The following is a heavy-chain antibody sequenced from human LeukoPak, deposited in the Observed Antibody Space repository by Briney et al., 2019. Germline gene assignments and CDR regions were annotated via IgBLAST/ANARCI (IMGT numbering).Heavy chain of an antibody. CDR3: ARKTYGSEFYVDY. CDR1: GFSFSSYW. D-gene: IGHD3-10*01. V-gene: IGHV3-7*03. Sequence: AGGSLRLSCAASGFSFSSYWVTWVRQAPGKGLEWVANINQDGSKKYYVDSVKGRFTISRDSANNSLYLQMNGLRAEDTAVYFCARKTYGSEFYVDYWGQGTLVTVSS. CDR2: INQDGSKK. J-gene: IGHJ4*02.